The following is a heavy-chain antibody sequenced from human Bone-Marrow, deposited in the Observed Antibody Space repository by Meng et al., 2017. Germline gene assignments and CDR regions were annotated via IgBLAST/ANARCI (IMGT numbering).Heavy chain of an antibody. CDR3: ARSYPYI. Sequence: GESLKISCAASGFIFSNYWMNWGRQAPGEGLEWVASIKEDGSMQFYVDSVRGRFTISRDNAKNSLYLQMNSLRAEDTAVYYCARSYPYIWGQGTMVTVSS. CDR2: IKEDGSMQ. CDR1: GFIFSNYW. D-gene: IGHD3-16*01. V-gene: IGHV3-7*01. J-gene: IGHJ3*02.